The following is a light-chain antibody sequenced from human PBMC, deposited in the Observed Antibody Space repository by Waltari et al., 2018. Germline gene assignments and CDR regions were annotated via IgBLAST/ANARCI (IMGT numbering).Light chain of an antibody. V-gene: IGKV4-1*01. CDR2: WAS. Sequence: DIVMTQSPDSLAVPLGARATISCKSSQSVLYNSNNYNYLAWFQQKPGQPPKLLIYWASTRESGVPDRFSGSGSGTDFTLTISSLQAEDVAVYYCQQYYTTPYTFGQGTKLEIK. CDR3: QQYYTTPYT. J-gene: IGKJ2*01. CDR1: QSVLYNSNNYNY.